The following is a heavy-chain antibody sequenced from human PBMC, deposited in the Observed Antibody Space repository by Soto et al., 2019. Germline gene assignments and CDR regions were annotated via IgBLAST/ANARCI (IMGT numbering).Heavy chain of an antibody. D-gene: IGHD3-22*01. CDR3: ARGDYYDTSGPFSDAFDI. CDR1: GFTFSNYW. J-gene: IGHJ3*02. V-gene: IGHV3-7*04. Sequence: GGSLRLSCAASGFTFSNYWMSWVRQAPGKGLEWVANIKPDGSQKWYADSVKGRFTISRDNAKKSLYLQMNSLRAEDTAVYYCARGDYYDTSGPFSDAFDIWGQGTMVTVSS. CDR2: IKPDGSQK.